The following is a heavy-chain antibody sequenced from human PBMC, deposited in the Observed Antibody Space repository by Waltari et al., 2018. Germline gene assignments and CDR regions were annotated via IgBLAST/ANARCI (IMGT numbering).Heavy chain of an antibody. CDR3: ARSSSGWYHYFDY. CDR1: GGSFSGYY. D-gene: IGHD6-19*01. Sequence: QVQLQQWGAGLLKPSETLSLTCAVYGGSFSGYYWSWIRQPPGKGLEWIGEINHSGSTYYNPSLKSRVTISVDTSKNQFSLKLSSVTAADTAVYYCARSSSGWYHYFDYWGQGTLVTVSS. CDR2: INHSGST. V-gene: IGHV4-34*01. J-gene: IGHJ4*02.